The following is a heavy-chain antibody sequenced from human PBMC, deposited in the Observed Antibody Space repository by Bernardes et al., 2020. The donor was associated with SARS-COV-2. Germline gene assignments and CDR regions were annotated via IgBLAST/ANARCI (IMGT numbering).Heavy chain of an antibody. CDR2: INTDGRTI. V-gene: IGHV3-74*01. CDR3: VRSAVSGGSGYFFDS. J-gene: IGHJ4*02. CDR1: GFTFSSYC. D-gene: IGHD3-22*01. Sequence: GGPLRLSCAASGFTFSSYCIHWVRQVPGKGLVWVSRINTDGRTITYADSVKGRFIISRDNAKNTLYLQMNSLRVEDAAMYYCVRSAVSGGSGYFFDSWGQGTLGTVSS.